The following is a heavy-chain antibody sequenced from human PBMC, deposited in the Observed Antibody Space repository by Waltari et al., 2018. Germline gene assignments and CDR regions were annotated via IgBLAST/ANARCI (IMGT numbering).Heavy chain of an antibody. J-gene: IGHJ4*02. Sequence: EVQLVESGGGLVQPGGSLRPSCVASGFPFSSHWMHWVRQAPGKGLVWLSRINSDGTNTRYADSVKGRFTISRDNAKNTLYMQMNSLRAEDTAVYYCARGLSSGIADYWGQGTPVTVSS. CDR3: ARGLSSGIADY. CDR1: GFPFSSHW. CDR2: INSDGTNT. V-gene: IGHV3-74*01. D-gene: IGHD3-22*01.